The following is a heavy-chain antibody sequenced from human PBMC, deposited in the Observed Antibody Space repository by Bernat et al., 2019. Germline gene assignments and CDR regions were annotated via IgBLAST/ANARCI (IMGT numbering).Heavy chain of an antibody. CDR2: ISGTGART. CDR1: GFTFSSYA. Sequence: EVQLSESGGGLVQPGGSLRLSCAASGFTFSSYAMSWVRQAPGKGLEWVSAISGTGARTYYAESVKGRFTISRDNSKNNLYLQMNSLRAEDTAVYYCARGTSTSAPYMDVWGKGTTVTVSS. V-gene: IGHV3-23*01. CDR3: ARGTSTSAPYMDV. J-gene: IGHJ6*03.